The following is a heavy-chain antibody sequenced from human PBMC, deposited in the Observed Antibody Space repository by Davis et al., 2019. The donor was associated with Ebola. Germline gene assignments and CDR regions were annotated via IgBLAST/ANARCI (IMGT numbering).Heavy chain of an antibody. CDR2: FGTGGDT. CDR3: AKDYDFWSNHMDV. Sequence: GESLKISCETSGFIFRNYVMSWVRQAPGKGLEWVSTFGTGGDTYYADSVKGRFAISRDNAKNSLYLQMNSLRAEDTAVYYCAKDYDFWSNHMDVWGQGTTVTVSS. V-gene: IGHV3-23*01. CDR1: GFIFRNYV. J-gene: IGHJ6*02. D-gene: IGHD3-3*01.